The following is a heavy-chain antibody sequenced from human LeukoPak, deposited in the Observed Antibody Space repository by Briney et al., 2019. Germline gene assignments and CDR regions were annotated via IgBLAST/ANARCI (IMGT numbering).Heavy chain of an antibody. J-gene: IGHJ4*02. Sequence: PSETLSLTCTVSGGSISSGGYYWSWIRQHPGKGLEWIGYIYYSGSTYYNPSLKSRVTISVDTSKNQFSLKLSSVTAADTAVYYCASPLYNGYHPWGYWGQGTLVTVSS. CDR2: IYYSGST. V-gene: IGHV4-39*01. CDR1: GGSISSGGYY. D-gene: IGHD1-14*01. CDR3: ASPLYNGYHPWGY.